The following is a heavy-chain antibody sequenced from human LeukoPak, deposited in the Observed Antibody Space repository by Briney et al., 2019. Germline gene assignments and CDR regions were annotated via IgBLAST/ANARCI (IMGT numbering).Heavy chain of an antibody. CDR1: GLSLINCP. CDR3: ARGVGYCGDGVCHRYYDR. V-gene: IGHV3-64*01. CDR2: ISPNGDFR. J-gene: IGHJ4*02. Sequence: PGGSLRLSCAGSGLSLINCPVFWVRQAPGKGLEYVSAISPNGDFREYANSVKGRFAISRDNSKNTVFLQMGGLRAEDTAVYFCARGVGYCGDGVCHRYYDRWGQGAPVTVSS. D-gene: IGHD2-15*01.